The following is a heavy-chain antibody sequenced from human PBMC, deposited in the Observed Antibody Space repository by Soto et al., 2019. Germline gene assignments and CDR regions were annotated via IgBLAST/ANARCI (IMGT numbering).Heavy chain of an antibody. CDR3: AKSSGTISDAFDI. CDR2: ISYDGSNK. J-gene: IGHJ3*02. Sequence: QVQLVESGGGVVQPGRSLRLSCAASGFTFSSYGMHWVRQAPGKGLEWVAVISYDGSNKYYADSVKGRFTISRDNSKNPLYLQMNRLRAGDTAVYLCAKSSGTISDAFDIWGQGTMVTVSS. CDR1: GFTFSSYG. V-gene: IGHV3-30*18. D-gene: IGHD3-3*01.